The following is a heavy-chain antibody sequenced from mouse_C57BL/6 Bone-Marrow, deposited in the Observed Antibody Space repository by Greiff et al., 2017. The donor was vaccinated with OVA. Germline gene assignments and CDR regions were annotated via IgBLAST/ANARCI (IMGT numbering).Heavy chain of an antibody. CDR2: ISDGGSYT. Sequence: EVKLVESGGGLVKPGGSLKLSCAASGFTFSSYAMSWVRQTPEKRLEWVATISDGGSYTYYPDNVKGRFTISRDNAKNNLYLQMSHLKSENTAMYYCAREYGYALYYAMDYWGQGTSVTVSS. D-gene: IGHD2-14*01. CDR1: GFTFSSYA. J-gene: IGHJ4*01. V-gene: IGHV5-4*01. CDR3: AREYGYALYYAMDY.